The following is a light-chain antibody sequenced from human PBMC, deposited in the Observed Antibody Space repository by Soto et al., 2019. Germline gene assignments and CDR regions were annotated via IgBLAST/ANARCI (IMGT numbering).Light chain of an antibody. CDR3: SSYIRSDVV. CDR1: SSDVGGYNY. Sequence: QSALTQPASVSGSPGQSITISCTGISSDVGGYNYVSWYQQHPGKVPKLMIYDVSKWPSGASNRFSGSKSGNTASLTISGLQAEDEADYYCSSYIRSDVVFGGGTQLTVL. CDR2: DVS. V-gene: IGLV2-14*01. J-gene: IGLJ2*01.